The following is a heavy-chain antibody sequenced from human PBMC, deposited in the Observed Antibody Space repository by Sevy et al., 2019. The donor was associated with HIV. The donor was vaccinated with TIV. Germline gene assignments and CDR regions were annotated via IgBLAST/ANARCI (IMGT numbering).Heavy chain of an antibody. V-gene: IGHV3-21*01. D-gene: IGHD3-10*01. CDR1: GFTFNIYS. J-gene: IGHJ4*02. CDR2: ISGSSSYI. Sequence: GGSLRLSCAASGFTFNIYSMNWVRQAPGKGLEWVSSISGSSSYILYADSVKGRFTISRDNAKNSLYLQMNSLRAEDTAVYYCAAGRGDPRADCFDYWGQGTLVTVSS. CDR3: AAGRGDPRADCFDY.